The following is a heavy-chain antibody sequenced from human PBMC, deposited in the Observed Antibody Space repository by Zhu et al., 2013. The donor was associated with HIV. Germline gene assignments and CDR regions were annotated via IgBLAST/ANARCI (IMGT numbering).Heavy chain of an antibody. CDR2: IIPILGIA. J-gene: IGHJ4*02. CDR1: GGTFSSYT. Sequence: QVQLVQSGAEVKKPGSSVKVSCKASGGTFSSYTISWVRQAPGQGLEWMGRIIPILGIANYAQKFQGRVTITADKSTSTAYMELSSLRSEDTAVYYCASSGQGPYCGGDCLVRSQSLDYWGQGTLVTVSS. CDR3: ASSGQGPYCGGDCLVRSQSLDY. V-gene: IGHV1-69*09. D-gene: IGHD2-21*02.